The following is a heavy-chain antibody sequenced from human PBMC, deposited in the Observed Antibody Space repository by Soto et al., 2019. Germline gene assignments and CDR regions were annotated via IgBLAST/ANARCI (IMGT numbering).Heavy chain of an antibody. V-gene: IGHV3-33*01. D-gene: IGHD6-6*01. CDR3: ARDRNVSIAARRVKKNYYYYMDV. Sequence: GGSLRLSCAASGFTFSSYGMHWVRQAPGKGLEWVAVIWYDGSNKYYADSVKGRFTISRDNSKNTLYLQMNSLRAEDTAVYYCARDRNVSIAARRVKKNYYYYMDVWGKGTTVTVSS. CDR1: GFTFSSYG. J-gene: IGHJ6*03. CDR2: IWYDGSNK.